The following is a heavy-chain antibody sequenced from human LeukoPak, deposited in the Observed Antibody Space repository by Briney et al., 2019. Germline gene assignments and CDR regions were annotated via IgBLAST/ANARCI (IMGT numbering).Heavy chain of an antibody. Sequence: SETLSLTCTVSGGSISSYYWSWIRQPAGKGLEWIGRIYPSGSPNYNPSLKSRVTMSVDASKKQLSLNLSSVTAADTAVYYCGSRYSSSWYAAESSSFDYWGQGTLVTVSS. CDR2: IYPSGSP. V-gene: IGHV4-4*07. CDR1: GGSISSYY. CDR3: GSRYSSSWYAAESSSFDY. D-gene: IGHD6-13*01. J-gene: IGHJ4*02.